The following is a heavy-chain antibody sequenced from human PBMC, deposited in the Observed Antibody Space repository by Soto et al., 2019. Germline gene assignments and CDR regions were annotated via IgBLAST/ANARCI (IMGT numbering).Heavy chain of an antibody. CDR1: GFTFSTYW. Sequence: VQLVESGGGLVQPGGSLRLSCAASGFTFSTYWMTWVRQPPGKGLGWVASMVQDGSETYYVDSVRGRFTVSRDNAKNSLYLQMNSLRVKDTAVYYCVCGGNFFIYWGQGTLVTVSP. CDR2: MVQDGSET. D-gene: IGHD3-16*01. J-gene: IGHJ4*02. CDR3: VCGGNFFIY. V-gene: IGHV3-7*01.